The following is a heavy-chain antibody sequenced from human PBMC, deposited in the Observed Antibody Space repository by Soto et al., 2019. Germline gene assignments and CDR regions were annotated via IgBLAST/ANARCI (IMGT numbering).Heavy chain of an antibody. D-gene: IGHD2-2*01. CDR2: INAGNGNT. V-gene: IGHV1-3*01. CDR1: GYSFTSYA. J-gene: IGHJ6*02. CDR3: ARGVENIVVVLDVFGYYGMDV. Sequence: RVSCKASGYSFTSYAIYWVRQAPGQRLEWMGWINAGNGNTKYSQKFQGRVTITSDTSASTAYMGLSSLRSEDTAVYFCARGVENIVVVLDVFGYYGMDVWGQGTTVTVSS.